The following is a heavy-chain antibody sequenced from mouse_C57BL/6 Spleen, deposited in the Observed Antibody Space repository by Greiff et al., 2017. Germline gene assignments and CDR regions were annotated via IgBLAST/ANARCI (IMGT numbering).Heavy chain of an antibody. Sequence: VKLMESGAELARPGASVKLSCKASGYTFTSYGISWVKQRTGQGLEWIGEIYPRSGNTYYNEKVKGKATLTADKSSSTAYMELRSLTSEDSAVYFCARRTWFAYWGQGTLVTVSA. J-gene: IGHJ3*01. CDR1: GYTFTSYG. V-gene: IGHV1-81*01. CDR3: ARRTWFAY. CDR2: IYPRSGNT.